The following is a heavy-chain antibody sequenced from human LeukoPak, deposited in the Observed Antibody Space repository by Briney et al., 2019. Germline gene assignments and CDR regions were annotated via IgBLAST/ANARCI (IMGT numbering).Heavy chain of an antibody. D-gene: IGHD1-26*01. J-gene: IGHJ3*02. CDR2: IYTSGST. CDR1: GGSFSGYY. CDR3: ARGGIVGASGSFDI. V-gene: IGHV4-59*10. Sequence: SETLSLTCAVYGGSFSGYYWSWIRQPPGKGLEWIGRIYTSGSTNYNPSLKSRVTMSVDTSKNQFSLKLSSVTAADTAVYYCARGGIVGASGSFDIWGQGTMVTVSS.